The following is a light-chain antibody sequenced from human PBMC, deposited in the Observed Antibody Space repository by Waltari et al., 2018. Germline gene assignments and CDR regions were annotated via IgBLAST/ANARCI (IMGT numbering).Light chain of an antibody. V-gene: IGKV1-39*01. CDR2: DAS. CDR3: QQTYTTPRT. Sequence: DIQMTQSPSPLSASVDDRGTITCRASQKISSYLNWYQQKPGTAPRLLIYDASRLQSGVPSRFSGSGSGTDFTLTISSLQPEDFGTYYCQQTYTTPRTFGQGTKVETK. J-gene: IGKJ1*01. CDR1: QKISSY.